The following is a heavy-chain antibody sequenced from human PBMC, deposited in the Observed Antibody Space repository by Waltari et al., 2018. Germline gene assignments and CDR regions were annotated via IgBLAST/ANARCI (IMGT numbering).Heavy chain of an antibody. CDR2: ISGSGGST. Sequence: EVQLVESGGGLVQPGGSLRLSCAASGFTFSSYAMSWVRQAPGKGLEWVSAISGSGGSTFYAYSVKGRFTISRYNSKITLYLQMNSLRAEDTAVYYCAKADYYDSSGYLRYYYYYGMDVWGQGTTVTVSS. CDR3: AKADYYDSSGYLRYYYYYGMDV. D-gene: IGHD3-22*01. CDR1: GFTFSSYA. V-gene: IGHV3-23*04. J-gene: IGHJ6*02.